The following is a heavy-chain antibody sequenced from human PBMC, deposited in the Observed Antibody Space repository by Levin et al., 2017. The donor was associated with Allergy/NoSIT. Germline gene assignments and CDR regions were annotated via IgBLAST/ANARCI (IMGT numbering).Heavy chain of an antibody. CDR3: ARDSSGYDLYYYYMDV. J-gene: IGHJ6*03. D-gene: IGHD5-12*01. CDR2: INAGNGNT. V-gene: IGHV1-3*01. CDR1: GYTFTSYA. Sequence: GASVKVSCKASGYTFTSYAMHWVRQAPGQRLEWMGWINAGNGNTKYSQKFQGRVTITRDTSASTAYMELSSLRSEDTAVYYCARDSSGYDLYYYYMDVWGKGTTVTVSS.